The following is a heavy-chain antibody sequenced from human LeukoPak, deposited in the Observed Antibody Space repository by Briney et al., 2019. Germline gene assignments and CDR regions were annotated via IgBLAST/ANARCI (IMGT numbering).Heavy chain of an antibody. CDR2: IYHSGTT. CDR3: ARDPRISSACYFDY. D-gene: IGHD6-25*01. CDR1: GYSIRSGHY. V-gene: IGHV4-38-2*02. J-gene: IGHJ4*02. Sequence: SETLSLTCTVSGYSIRSGHYWGWIRQPPGEGLEWIGSIYHSGTTYFNPSLKSRVTISVDTSKNQFSLKLSSVTPEDTAVYYCARDPRISSACYFDYWGQGTLVTVS.